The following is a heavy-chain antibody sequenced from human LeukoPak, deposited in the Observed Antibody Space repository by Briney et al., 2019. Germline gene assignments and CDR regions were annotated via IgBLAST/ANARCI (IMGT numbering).Heavy chain of an antibody. CDR2: INHSGST. D-gene: IGHD5-12*01. CDR1: GGSFSGYY. CDR3: ASTRVVATRSFDY. Sequence: PSETLSLTCAVYGGSFSGYYWSWIRQPPGKGLEWIGEINHSGSTDYNPSLKSRVTISVDTSKNQFSLKLSSVTAADTGVYYCASTRVVATRSFDYWGQGTLVTVSS. J-gene: IGHJ4*02. V-gene: IGHV4-34*01.